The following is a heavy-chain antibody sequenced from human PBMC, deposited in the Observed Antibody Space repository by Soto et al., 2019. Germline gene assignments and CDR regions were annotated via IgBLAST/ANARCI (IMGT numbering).Heavy chain of an antibody. CDR1: GGTFSSYA. CDR3: ARAVNGYYDSSRYALDI. D-gene: IGHD3-22*01. CDR2: IIPIVGTA. J-gene: IGHJ3*02. Sequence: SVKVSCKASGGTFSSYAISWVRQAAGQGLVWMGGIIPIVGTANYAQKFQGRVTMTVDESTSPAYMELSSLRAEDTAVYHGARAVNGYYDSSRYALDIRGQGTMVT. V-gene: IGHV1-69*13.